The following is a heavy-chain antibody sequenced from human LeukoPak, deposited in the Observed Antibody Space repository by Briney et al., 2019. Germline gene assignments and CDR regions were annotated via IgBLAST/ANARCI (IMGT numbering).Heavy chain of an antibody. J-gene: IGHJ1*01. CDR1: GFTFSSYA. V-gene: IGHV3-23*01. Sequence: GGSLRLSCTASGFTFSSYAMSWVRQAPGKGLEWVSAISGSGGSTYYADSVKGRFTISRDNSKNTLYLQMNSLRAEDTAVYYRAKAKVAYGSEDWGQGTLVTVSS. CDR3: AKAKVAYGSED. D-gene: IGHD3-10*01. CDR2: ISGSGGST.